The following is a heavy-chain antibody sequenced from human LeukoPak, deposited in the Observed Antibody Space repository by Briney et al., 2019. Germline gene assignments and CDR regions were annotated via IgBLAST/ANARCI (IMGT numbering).Heavy chain of an antibody. Sequence: SETLSLTCTVSGDSINDHYWSWIRQPPGKGLEWIGYIYYSGSTYYNPSLKSRVTISVDTSKNQFSLKLSSVTAADTAVYYCASLRAAGNWFDPWGQGTLVTVSS. V-gene: IGHV4-59*06. D-gene: IGHD2-15*01. CDR1: GDSINDHY. CDR2: IYYSGST. J-gene: IGHJ5*02. CDR3: ASLRAAGNWFDP.